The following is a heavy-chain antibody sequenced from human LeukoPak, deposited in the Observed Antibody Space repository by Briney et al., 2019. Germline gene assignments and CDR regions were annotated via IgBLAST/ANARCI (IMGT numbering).Heavy chain of an antibody. V-gene: IGHV3-23*01. J-gene: IGHJ4*02. CDR2: ISGSGDTT. CDR1: GFTFSSYA. D-gene: IGHD4-17*01. CDR3: GRTGQVDY. Sequence: RSGGSLRLSCAASGFTFSSYAMSWVRQAPGKGLEWVSGISGSGDTTYYADSVKGRFTISRDNSKNTLYLQMNSLRAEDTAVYYCGRTGQVDYWGQGTLVTVSS.